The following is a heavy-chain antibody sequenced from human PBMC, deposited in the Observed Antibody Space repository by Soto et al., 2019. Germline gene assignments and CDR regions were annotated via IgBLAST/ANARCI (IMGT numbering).Heavy chain of an antibody. V-gene: IGHV1-69*01. Sequence: QVQLVQSGAEVKKPGSSVKVSCKASGGTFSSYAISWVRQAPGQGLEWMGGIIPIFGTANYAQKFQGRVTITADESTNTAYMELSSLRSEDTAVYYCARDRVGSSWYPTSGWFDPWGQGTLVTVSS. CDR3: ARDRVGSSWYPTSGWFDP. D-gene: IGHD6-13*01. CDR2: IIPIFGTA. J-gene: IGHJ5*02. CDR1: GGTFSSYA.